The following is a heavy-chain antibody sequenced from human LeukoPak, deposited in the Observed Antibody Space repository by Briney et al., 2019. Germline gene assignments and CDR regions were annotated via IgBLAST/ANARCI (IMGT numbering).Heavy chain of an antibody. D-gene: IGHD3-10*01. V-gene: IGHV4-30-2*03. J-gene: IGHJ4*02. CDR2: IYHSGST. CDR3: ARRRGPFDY. CDR1: GGSISSGGYS. Sequence: PSQTLSLTCAVSGGSISSGGYSWSWIRQPPGKGLEWIGYIYHSGSTYYNPSLKSRVTISVDTSKNQFSLKLSSVTAADTAVYYCARRRGPFDYWGQGTLVTVSS.